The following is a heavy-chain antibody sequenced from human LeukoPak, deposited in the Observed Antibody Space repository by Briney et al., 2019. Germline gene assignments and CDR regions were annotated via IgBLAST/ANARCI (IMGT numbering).Heavy chain of an antibody. CDR1: GYTFSSYY. CDR2: IIPSDGFT. V-gene: IGHV1-46*01. D-gene: IGHD4-17*01. Sequence: ASVKVSCKVSGYTFSSYYVHWVRQAPGQGLEWMGMIIPSDGFTSYAQKFQGRVTMTRDMSTSTVYMELSSLRSDDTAVYFCARGDSDDSGDFRTLEFWGQGTLVTVSS. J-gene: IGHJ4*02. CDR3: ARGDSDDSGDFRTLEF.